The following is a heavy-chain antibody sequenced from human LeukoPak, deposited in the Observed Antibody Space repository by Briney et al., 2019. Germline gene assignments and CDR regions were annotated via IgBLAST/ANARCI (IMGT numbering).Heavy chain of an antibody. Sequence: SETLSLTCTVSGGSISIYYWSWIRQPPGKGLEWIGYIYYSGSTNYNPSLKSRVTISVDTSKNQFSLKLSSVTAADTAVYYCARDYRIAVAGHQDYYYGMDVWGQGTTVTVSS. CDR1: GGSISIYY. D-gene: IGHD6-19*01. CDR2: IYYSGST. CDR3: ARDYRIAVAGHQDYYYGMDV. V-gene: IGHV4-59*01. J-gene: IGHJ6*02.